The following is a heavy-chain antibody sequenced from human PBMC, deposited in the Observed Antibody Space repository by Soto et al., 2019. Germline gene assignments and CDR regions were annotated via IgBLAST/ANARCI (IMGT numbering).Heavy chain of an antibody. Sequence: EVQLVESGGGLVQPGRSLRLSCAASGFTFDDYAMHWVRQAPGKGLEWVSGISWNSGSIGYADSVKGRFTISRDNAKNSLYLQMNSLRAEDTALYYCAKAIHYPTTYYFDYWGQGTLVTVSS. V-gene: IGHV3-9*01. CDR2: ISWNSGSI. CDR1: GFTFDDYA. CDR3: AKAIHYPTTYYFDY. D-gene: IGHD1-26*01. J-gene: IGHJ4*02.